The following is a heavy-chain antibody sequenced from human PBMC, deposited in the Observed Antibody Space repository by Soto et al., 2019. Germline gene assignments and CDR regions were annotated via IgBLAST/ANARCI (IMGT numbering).Heavy chain of an antibody. V-gene: IGHV3-64D*06. CDR1: GFTFSSYA. CDR2: ISSNGGST. CDR3: VKALGVVPAANWFDP. Sequence: PGGSLRLSCSASGFTFSSYAMHWVRQAPGKGLEYVSAISSNGGSTYYADSVKGRFTISRDNSKNTLYLQMSSLRAEDTAVYYCVKALGVVPAANWFDPWGQGTLVTVSS. D-gene: IGHD2-2*01. J-gene: IGHJ5*02.